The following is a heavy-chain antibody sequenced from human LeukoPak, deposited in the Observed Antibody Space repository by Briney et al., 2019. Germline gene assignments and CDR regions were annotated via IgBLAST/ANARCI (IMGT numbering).Heavy chain of an antibody. Sequence: SSETLSLTCTVSGGSISGSSYYWGWIRQPPGKGLEWIGSIYYSGSTYYNPSLKSRVTISVDTSKNQFSLKLSSVTAADTAVYYCARHGSKDRYDYWGQGTLVTVSS. CDR1: GGSISGSSYY. V-gene: IGHV4-39*01. CDR2: IYYSGST. J-gene: IGHJ4*02. CDR3: ARHGSKDRYDY. D-gene: IGHD1-26*01.